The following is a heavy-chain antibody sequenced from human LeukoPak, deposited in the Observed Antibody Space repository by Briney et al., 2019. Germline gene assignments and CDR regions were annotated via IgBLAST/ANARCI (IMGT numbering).Heavy chain of an antibody. V-gene: IGHV3-30*18. J-gene: IGHJ4*02. D-gene: IGHD3-10*01. CDR2: ISYDGSNK. CDR1: GFTFSSYG. Sequence: GGSLRLSCAASGFTFSSYGMHWVRQAPGKGLEWVAVISYDGSNKYYADSVKGRFTISRDNSKNTLYLQMNSLRADDTAVYYCAKDSSYYGSGSSQPDYWGQGTLVTVSS. CDR3: AKDSSYYGSGSSQPDY.